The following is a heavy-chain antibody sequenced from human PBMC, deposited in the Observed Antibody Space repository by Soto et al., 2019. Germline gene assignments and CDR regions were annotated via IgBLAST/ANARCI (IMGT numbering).Heavy chain of an antibody. D-gene: IGHD2-2*01. V-gene: IGHV1-18*01. CDR2: ISAYNGNT. CDR3: ARSFYCSSTSCLQAHFDY. Sequence: ASVKVSCKASGYTFTIYGISWVRQAPGQGLEWMGWISAYNGNTNYAQKLQGRVTMTTDTSTSTAYMELRSLRSDDTAVYYCARSFYCSSTSCLQAHFDYWGQGTLVTVSS. J-gene: IGHJ4*02. CDR1: GYTFTIYG.